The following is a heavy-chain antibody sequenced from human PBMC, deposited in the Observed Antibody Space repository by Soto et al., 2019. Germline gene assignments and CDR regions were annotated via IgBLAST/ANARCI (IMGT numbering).Heavy chain of an antibody. CDR1: GFTFGSYS. Sequence: EVQLVESGGGLVKPGGSLRLSCAASGFTFGSYSMNWVRQAPGKGLEWVSSISSSSSYIYYADSVKGRFTISRDNAKNSLYLQMNSLRAEDTAVYYCARAYGDYTLYYYYYGMDVWGQGTTVTVSS. CDR3: ARAYGDYTLYYYYYGMDV. J-gene: IGHJ6*02. CDR2: ISSSSSYI. V-gene: IGHV3-21*01. D-gene: IGHD4-17*01.